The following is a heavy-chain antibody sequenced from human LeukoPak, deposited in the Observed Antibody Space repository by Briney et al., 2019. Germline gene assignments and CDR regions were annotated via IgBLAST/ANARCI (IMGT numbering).Heavy chain of an antibody. D-gene: IGHD2-15*01. CDR1: GGTFSSYA. CDR3: ARERYCSGGSCYQRFDY. V-gene: IGHV1-69*13. Sequence: SVKVSCKASGGTFSSYAISWVRQAPGQGLEWTGGIIPIFGTANYAQKFQGRVTITADESTSTAYMELSSLRSEDTAVYYCARERYCSGGSCYQRFDYWGQGTLVTVSS. CDR2: IIPIFGTA. J-gene: IGHJ4*02.